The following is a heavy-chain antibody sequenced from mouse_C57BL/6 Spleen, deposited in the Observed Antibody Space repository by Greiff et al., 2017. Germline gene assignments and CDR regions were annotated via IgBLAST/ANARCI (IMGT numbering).Heavy chain of an antibody. CDR1: GYTFTSYW. J-gene: IGHJ1*03. V-gene: IGHV1-55*01. CDR2: IYPGSGST. Sequence: QVQLQQPGAELVKPGASVKMSCKASGYTFTSYWITWVKQRPGQGLEWIGDIYPGSGSTNYTEKFKSKATLTVDTSSSTAYMQLSSLTSEDSAVYYCARRRTGYFDVWGTGTTVTVSS. CDR3: ARRRTGYFDV.